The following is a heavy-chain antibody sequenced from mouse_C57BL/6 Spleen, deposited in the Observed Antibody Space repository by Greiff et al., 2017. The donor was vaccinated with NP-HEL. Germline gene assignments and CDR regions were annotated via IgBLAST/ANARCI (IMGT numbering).Heavy chain of an antibody. V-gene: IGHV5-15*01. CDR2: ISNLAYSI. J-gene: IGHJ4*01. D-gene: IGHD1-1*01. CDR1: GFTFSDYG. CDR3: ARHQDYYGSSYVSYAMDY. Sequence: EVKLVESGGGLVQPGGSLKLSCAASGFTFSDYGMAWVRQAPRKGPEWVAFISNLAYSIYYADTVTGRFTISRENAKNTLYLEMSSLRSEDTAMYYCARHQDYYGSSYVSYAMDYWGQGTSVTVSS.